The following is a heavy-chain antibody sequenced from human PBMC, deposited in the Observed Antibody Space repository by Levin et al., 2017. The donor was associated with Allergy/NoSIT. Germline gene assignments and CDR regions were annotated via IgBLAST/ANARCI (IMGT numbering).Heavy chain of an antibody. Sequence: ASVKVSCKASGYTFSGDYIHWVRRAPGQGLEGMGWINPNNGGTNYVEKFQGRVTMTRDTSISTAYMDLSRLTSYDTAVSYCARKSTSSSSLGYWGPGTLFTVSS. CDR3: ARKSTSSSSLGY. J-gene: IGHJ4*02. CDR1: GYTFSGDY. CDR2: INPNNGGT. V-gene: IGHV1-2*02. D-gene: IGHD6-6*01.